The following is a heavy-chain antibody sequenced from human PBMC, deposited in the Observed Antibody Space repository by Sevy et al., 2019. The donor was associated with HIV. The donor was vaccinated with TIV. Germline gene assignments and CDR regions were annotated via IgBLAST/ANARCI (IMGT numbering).Heavy chain of an antibody. J-gene: IGHJ3*01. CDR2: ISPSGHAI. CDR1: EFIFSNYE. V-gene: IGHV3-48*03. CDR3: ARDIDSSGYSYAFDL. Sequence: GGSLRLSCKASEFIFSNYEMNWVRQAPGKGLEWVSYISPSGHAIYYADSVKGRFTVSRDNAKNSLYLQMNSLRGDDTALYYCARDIDSSGYSYAFDLWGQGTMVTVS. D-gene: IGHD3-22*01.